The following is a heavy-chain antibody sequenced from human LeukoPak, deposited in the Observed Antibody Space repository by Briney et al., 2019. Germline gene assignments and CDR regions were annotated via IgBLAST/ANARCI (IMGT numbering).Heavy chain of an antibody. J-gene: IGHJ5*02. Sequence: PSETLSLTCAVYGGSFSGYYWSWIRQPPGKGLEWIGEINHSGSTNYNPSLKGRVTMSVDTSKNQFSLKLNSVTAADTAVYYCARDAYYYGSGSYPFDPWGQGTLVTVSS. V-gene: IGHV4-34*01. CDR1: GGSFSGYY. CDR2: INHSGST. D-gene: IGHD3-10*01. CDR3: ARDAYYYGSGSYPFDP.